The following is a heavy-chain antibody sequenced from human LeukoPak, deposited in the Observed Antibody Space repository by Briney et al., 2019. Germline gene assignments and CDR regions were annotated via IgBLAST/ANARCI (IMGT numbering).Heavy chain of an antibody. J-gene: IGHJ4*02. Sequence: GGSLRLSCAASGFTFSSYSMNWVRQVPGKGLEWVANIKQDGSEKYYVDSVKGRFTISRDNAKNSLYLQMNSLRAEDTALYYCARETPDSSGWDWGQGTLVTVSS. CDR2: IKQDGSEK. V-gene: IGHV3-7*01. D-gene: IGHD6-19*01. CDR1: GFTFSSYS. CDR3: ARETPDSSGWD.